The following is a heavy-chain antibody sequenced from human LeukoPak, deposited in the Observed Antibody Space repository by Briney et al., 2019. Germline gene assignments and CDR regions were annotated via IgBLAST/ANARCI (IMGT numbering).Heavy chain of an antibody. D-gene: IGHD6-13*01. Sequence: GGSLRLSCAASGFTFSSYDMHWVRQAPGKGLEWVAFIRYDGSNKYYADSVKGRFTISRDNSKNTLYLQMNSLRAEDTAVYYCARDYSSSWYSLGAFDIWGQGTMVTVSS. V-gene: IGHV3-30*02. J-gene: IGHJ3*02. CDR1: GFTFSSYD. CDR2: IRYDGSNK. CDR3: ARDYSSSWYSLGAFDI.